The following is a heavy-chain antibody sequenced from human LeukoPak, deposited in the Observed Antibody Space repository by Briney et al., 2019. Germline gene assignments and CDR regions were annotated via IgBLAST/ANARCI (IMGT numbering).Heavy chain of an antibody. CDR2: SYCKSKLYN. CDR1: GDSVSRYSAP. CDR3: ARVVFSSAWTPCAMDV. D-gene: IGHD6-19*01. J-gene: IGHJ6*02. Sequence: SQTLTLTCAISGDSVSRYSAPWHWITQSPSRGLEWLGRSYCKSKLYNDYEVSVQSRISINQDQSKDQNSLQLNSVNHENTAVYYFARVVFSSAWTPCAMDVGGQGNTVSVS. V-gene: IGHV6-1*01.